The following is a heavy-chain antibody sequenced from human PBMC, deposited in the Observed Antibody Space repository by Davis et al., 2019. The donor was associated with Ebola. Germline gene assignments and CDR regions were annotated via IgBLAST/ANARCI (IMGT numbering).Heavy chain of an antibody. CDR1: GYTFTSYG. Sequence: AASVKVSCKASGYTFTSYGISWVRQAPGQGLEWMGKINPSGQSTSYAQRFQGRVTMTRDASTSTLYMELSSLGSEDTAMYYCARDQEEFSSSFDLDYWGQGTRVIVSS. J-gene: IGHJ4*02. D-gene: IGHD2-2*01. CDR3: ARDQEEFSSSFDLDY. V-gene: IGHV1-46*01. CDR2: INPSGQST.